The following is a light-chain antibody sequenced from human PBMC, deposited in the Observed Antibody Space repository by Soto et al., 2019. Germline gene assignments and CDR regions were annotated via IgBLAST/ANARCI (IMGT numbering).Light chain of an antibody. CDR2: DAS. CDR3: HQRAVWPPT. J-gene: IGKJ4*01. V-gene: IGKV3-11*01. CDR1: RSVNNF. Sequence: EVVLTQSPVTLSLSPGERATLSGRASRSVNNFVAWYQQKPGQAPSRLISDASNRATGIPDRFSGSGSGTDFTLTITSLEPEDFAVYYCHQRAVWPPTFGGGTTVEIK.